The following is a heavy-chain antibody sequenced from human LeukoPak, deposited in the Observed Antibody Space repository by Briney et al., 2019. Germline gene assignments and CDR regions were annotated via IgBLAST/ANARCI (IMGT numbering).Heavy chain of an antibody. D-gene: IGHD3-16*01. Sequence: GGSLRLPCAASGFSFGSYWMSWLRQAPGKGLEWVANIKQDGSVEYYVDSVKGRFTISRDNVKNSLCLQMNSLGDEDTAVYYCARDWGGGYFDYWSQGTLVTVSS. V-gene: IGHV3-7*01. J-gene: IGHJ4*02. CDR1: GFSFGSYW. CDR2: IKQDGSVE. CDR3: ARDWGGGYFDY.